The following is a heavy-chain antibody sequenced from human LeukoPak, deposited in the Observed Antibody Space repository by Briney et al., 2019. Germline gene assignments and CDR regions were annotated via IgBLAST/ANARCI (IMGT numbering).Heavy chain of an antibody. V-gene: IGHV3-30-3*01. CDR3: ARAPSTAMVTNYFDY. CDR1: GFTFSSYA. J-gene: IGHJ4*02. D-gene: IGHD5-18*01. Sequence: GGSLRLSCAASGFTFSSYAMHWVRQAPGKGLEWVAVISYDGSNKYYADSVKGRFTISRDNPKNTLYLQMNSLRAEDTAVYYCARAPSTAMVTNYFDYWGQGTLVTVSS. CDR2: ISYDGSNK.